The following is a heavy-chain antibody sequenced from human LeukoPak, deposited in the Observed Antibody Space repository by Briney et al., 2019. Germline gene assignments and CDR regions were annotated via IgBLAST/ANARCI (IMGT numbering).Heavy chain of an antibody. CDR1: GGSISSSNYY. V-gene: IGHV4-39*01. Sequence: PSETLSLTCTVSGGSISSSNYYWGWIRQPPGKGLEWIGSIYYSGSTYYNPSLKSRVTISVDTSKNQFSLKLSSVTAADTAVYYCARLARSTADAFDIWGQGTMVTVSS. J-gene: IGHJ3*02. CDR3: ARLARSTADAFDI. D-gene: IGHD6-6*01. CDR2: IYYSGST.